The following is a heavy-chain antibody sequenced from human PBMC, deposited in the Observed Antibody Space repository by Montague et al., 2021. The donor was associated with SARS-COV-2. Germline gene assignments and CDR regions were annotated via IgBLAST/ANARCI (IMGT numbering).Heavy chain of an antibody. V-gene: IGHV4-59*08. CDR1: GGSIRNYN. Sequence: SETLSLTCAVAGGSIRNYNWGWIRQPPGKGLEWIGYAFYTGSTXXXPSXKGRVTISIDTSKNQISLRVTSVTAADTAKYYCASHNADDFGLLDYWGQGTLVTVPS. D-gene: IGHD3/OR15-3a*01. CDR3: ASHNADDFGLLDY. CDR2: AFYTGST. J-gene: IGHJ4*02.